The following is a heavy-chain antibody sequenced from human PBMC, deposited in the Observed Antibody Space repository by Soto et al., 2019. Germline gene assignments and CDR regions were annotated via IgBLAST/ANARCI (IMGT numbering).Heavy chain of an antibody. CDR2: IYSGGAT. Sequence: EVQLVESGGGLVQPGGSLRLSCAASEFTVSNNYMSWVRQAPGKGLEWVSLIYSGGATHYAESVRGRFTISRDNSKNTLYLQMHSLRGEDTAIYYCMNRPRAWGQGTLVTVSS. J-gene: IGHJ5*02. D-gene: IGHD6-6*01. V-gene: IGHV3-66*01. CDR3: MNRPRA. CDR1: EFTVSNNY.